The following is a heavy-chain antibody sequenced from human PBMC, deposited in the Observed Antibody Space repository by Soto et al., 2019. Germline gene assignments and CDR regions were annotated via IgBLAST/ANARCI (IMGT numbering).Heavy chain of an antibody. CDR1: GFVFSRYA. D-gene: IGHD4-17*01. CDR3: PREPLRTVANNWFDP. V-gene: IGHV3-23*01. CDR2: ISGSGCTT. J-gene: IGHJ5*02. Sequence: GGSLRLSCAASGFVFSRYAMSWVRQAPGKGLEWVSAISGSGCTTYYADSVKGRLTISRDNPKNALYLQMNSLRAEDTAVYYCPREPLRTVANNWFDPWGQGSLVTVSS.